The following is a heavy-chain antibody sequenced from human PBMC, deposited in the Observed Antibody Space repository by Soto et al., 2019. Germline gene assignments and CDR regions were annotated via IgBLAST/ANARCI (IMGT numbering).Heavy chain of an antibody. CDR1: GFTFSSYG. D-gene: IGHD3-16*01. J-gene: IGHJ4*02. V-gene: IGHV3-33*01. CDR3: ARDLNLWYFDY. Sequence: QVQLVESGGGVVQPGRSLRLSCAASGFTFSSYGMHWVRQAPGKGLEWVAVIWYDGSNKYYADSVKGRFTISRDNSKNTLYLQMNSLRAEDTAVYYCARDLNLWYFDYWGQGTLVTVSS. CDR2: IWYDGSNK.